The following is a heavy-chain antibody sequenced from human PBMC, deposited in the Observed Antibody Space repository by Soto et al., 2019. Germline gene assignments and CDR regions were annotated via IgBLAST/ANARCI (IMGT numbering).Heavy chain of an antibody. CDR3: AKTWWLLQHYAFDI. CDR2: ISGSSEFI. J-gene: IGHJ3*02. D-gene: IGHD3-22*01. V-gene: IGHV3-23*01. Sequence: EVQLLESGGGLAQPGGSLRLSCAASGFTFSSYAMNWVRQAPGKGLKWVSSISGSSEFIYYADSVKGRFTISSDNSKNTLYLQMNSRRTEDTAVYYCAKTWWLLQHYAFDIWGQGTMVTVSS. CDR1: GFTFSSYA.